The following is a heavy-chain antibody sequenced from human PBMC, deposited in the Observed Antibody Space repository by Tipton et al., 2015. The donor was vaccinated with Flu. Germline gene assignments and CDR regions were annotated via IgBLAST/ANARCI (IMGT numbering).Heavy chain of an antibody. V-gene: IGHV3-66*01. D-gene: IGHD2-2*02. Sequence: SLRLSCAASGFTVSSNYMSWVRQAPGKGLEWVSVIYSGGSTYYADSVKGRFTISRDNSKNTLYLQMNSLRAEDTAVYYCAREGVGYCSSTSCYSQRPPDYYGMDVWGQGTTVTVSS. CDR2: IYSGGST. CDR3: AREGVGYCSSTSCYSQRPPDYYGMDV. J-gene: IGHJ6*02. CDR1: GFTVSSNY.